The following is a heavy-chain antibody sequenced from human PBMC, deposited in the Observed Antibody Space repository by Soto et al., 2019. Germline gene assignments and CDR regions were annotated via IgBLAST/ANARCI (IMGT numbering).Heavy chain of an antibody. V-gene: IGHV4-4*02. CDR3: ARAVGVPETSITMIVVVTPARYFDV. CDR1: GGSISSSNW. J-gene: IGHJ2*01. D-gene: IGHD3-22*01. Sequence: PSETLSLTCAVSGGSISSSNWWSWVRQPPGKGLEWIGEIYHSGCTNYNPSLKSRVTISVDKSKNQFSLKLSSVTAANTAVYYCARAVGVPETSITMIVVVTPARYFDVLGRGTLVTAPQ. CDR2: IYHSGCT.